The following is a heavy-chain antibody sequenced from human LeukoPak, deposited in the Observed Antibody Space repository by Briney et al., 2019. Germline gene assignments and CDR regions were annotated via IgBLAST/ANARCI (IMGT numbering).Heavy chain of an antibody. Sequence: ASVKVSCKASGYTFTSYGISWVRQAPGQGLEWMGWISAYNGNTNYAQELQGRVTMTTDTSTSTAYMELRSLRSDDTAVYYCASGSSGYYVNPFDYWGQGTLVTVSS. CDR2: ISAYNGNT. CDR3: ASGSSGYYVNPFDY. CDR1: GYTFTSYG. V-gene: IGHV1-18*01. J-gene: IGHJ4*02. D-gene: IGHD3-22*01.